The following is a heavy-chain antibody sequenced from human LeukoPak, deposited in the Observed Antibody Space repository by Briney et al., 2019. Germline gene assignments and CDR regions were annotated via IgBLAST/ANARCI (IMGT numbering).Heavy chain of an antibody. J-gene: IGHJ3*02. CDR3: ARSPDDAFDI. CDR2: IYHTGTT. Sequence: SETLSLTCTVSGGSISSGGHYWTWIRQHPGKGLEWIAYIYHTGTTYYNPSLKSRVNISVDTSKNQFSLKLSSVTAADAAVYYSARSPDDAFDIWGQGTMVTVSS. CDR1: GGSISSGGHY. V-gene: IGHV4-31*03.